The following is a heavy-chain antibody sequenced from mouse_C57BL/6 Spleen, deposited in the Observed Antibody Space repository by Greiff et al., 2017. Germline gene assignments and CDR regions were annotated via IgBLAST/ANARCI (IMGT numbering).Heavy chain of an antibody. V-gene: IGHV14-2*01. Sequence: VHVKQSGAELVKPGASVKLSCTASGFNITDYYMHWVKQRTEQGLEWIGRIDPEDGETKYAPKFQGKATITADTSSNTAYLQLSSLTSEDTAVYYCARPTVVATDYFDYWGQGTTLTVSS. CDR3: ARPTVVATDYFDY. J-gene: IGHJ2*01. CDR2: IDPEDGET. CDR1: GFNITDYY. D-gene: IGHD1-1*01.